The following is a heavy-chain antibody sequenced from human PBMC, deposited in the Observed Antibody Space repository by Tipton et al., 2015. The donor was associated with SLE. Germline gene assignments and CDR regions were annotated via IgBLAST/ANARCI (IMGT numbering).Heavy chain of an antibody. Sequence: TLSLTCAVYGGSFNGYFWTWIRQPPGKGLEWIAEIIHSGVTNYNPSLRSRVTISVDMPKKQVSLKLSSVTAADTAIYYCARVSPAEVFDYWGQGTLVTVSS. V-gene: IGHV4-34*12. D-gene: IGHD2-2*01. CDR1: GGSFNGYF. CDR2: IIHSGVT. CDR3: ARVSPAEVFDY. J-gene: IGHJ4*02.